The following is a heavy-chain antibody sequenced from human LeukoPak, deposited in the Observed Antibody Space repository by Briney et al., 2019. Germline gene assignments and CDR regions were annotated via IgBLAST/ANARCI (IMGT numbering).Heavy chain of an antibody. J-gene: IGHJ6*03. V-gene: IGHV4-34*01. Sequence: SETLSLTCAVYGGSFSGYYWSWIRQPPGKGLEWIGEINHSGSTNYNPSLKSRVTISVDTSKNRFSLKLSSVTAADTAVYYCARGRYGKYSSSPKLYYYYYYYMDVWGKGTTVTVSS. CDR1: GGSFSGYY. D-gene: IGHD6-6*01. CDR3: ARGRYGKYSSSPKLYYYYYYYMDV. CDR2: INHSGST.